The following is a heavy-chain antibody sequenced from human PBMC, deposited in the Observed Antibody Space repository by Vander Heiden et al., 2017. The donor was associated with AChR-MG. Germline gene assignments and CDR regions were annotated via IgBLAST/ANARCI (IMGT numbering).Heavy chain of an antibody. J-gene: IGHJ4*02. V-gene: IGHV3-9*01. CDR3: AKDIQGEQPIIDAFVGNGFDY. Sequence: EVQLVESGGGLVQPGRSLRLSCAASGFPFADYAFPWVRQAPGKGLEWVSGISWNSGSIGYADSVKGRFTISRDNAKNSLYLQMNSLRAEGTALYYCAKDIQGEQPIIDAFVGNGFDYWGQGTLVTVSS. CDR1: GFPFADYA. CDR2: ISWNSGSI. D-gene: IGHD3-16*01.